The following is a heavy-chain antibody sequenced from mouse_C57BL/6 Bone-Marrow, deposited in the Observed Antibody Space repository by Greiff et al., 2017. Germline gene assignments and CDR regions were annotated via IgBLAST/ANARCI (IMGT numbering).Heavy chain of an antibody. Sequence: VQLQESGAELVRPGASVKLSCTASGYTFTSYGISWVKQRTGQGLEWIGEIYPRSGSTYYNEKFKGKATLTGDKSSSTAYMQLRSLTSEDSAVYFCERESPYYFYDYWGQGTTLTVSS. J-gene: IGHJ2*01. CDR2: IYPRSGST. CDR3: ERESPYYFYDY. CDR1: GYTFTSYG. D-gene: IGHD1-1*01. V-gene: IGHV1-81*01.